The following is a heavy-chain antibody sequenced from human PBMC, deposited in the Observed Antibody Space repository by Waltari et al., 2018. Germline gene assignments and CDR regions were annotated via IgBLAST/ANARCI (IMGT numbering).Heavy chain of an antibody. J-gene: IGHJ2*01. V-gene: IGHV1-69*08. Sequence: QVQLVQSGAEVQKPGSSVKVSCKASGGTFSSYAISWVRQAPGQGLEWMGRIIPIFGTATYAQKVKGRGTITADKSTSTAYMERSSLRSEDTAVYYWARVNVASVGMRYFDLWGRGTLVTVAS. CDR3: ARVNVASVGMRYFDL. CDR2: IIPIFGTA. CDR1: GGTFSSYA. D-gene: IGHD1-26*01.